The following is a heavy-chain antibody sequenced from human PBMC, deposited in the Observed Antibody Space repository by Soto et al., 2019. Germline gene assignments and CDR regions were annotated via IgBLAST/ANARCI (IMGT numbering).Heavy chain of an antibody. D-gene: IGHD3-22*01. CDR1: GGSISSYY. Sequence: PSETLSLTCTASGGSISSYYWSWIRQPPGKGLEWIGYIYYSGSTNYNPSLKSRVTISVDTSKNQFSPKLSSVTAADTAVYYCARDRSYYDSSGYWGYYYGMDVWGQGATVTVSS. CDR2: IYYSGST. J-gene: IGHJ6*02. CDR3: ARDRSYYDSSGYWGYYYGMDV. V-gene: IGHV4-59*01.